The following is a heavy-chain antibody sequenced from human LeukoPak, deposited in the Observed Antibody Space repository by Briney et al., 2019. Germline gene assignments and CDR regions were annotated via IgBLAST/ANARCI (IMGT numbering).Heavy chain of an antibody. V-gene: IGHV1-8*01. CDR3: ARDSGTRDIVVVPAAILDY. CDR2: MNPKSGNT. CDR1: GYTFTSYD. Sequence: ASVKVSCKASGYTFTSYDINWVRQATGQGLEWMGWMNPKSGNTGYAQKFQGRVTMTRNTSKSTAYMELSSLRSEDTAVYYCARDSGTRDIVVVPAAILDYWGQGTLVTVSS. D-gene: IGHD2-2*02. J-gene: IGHJ4*02.